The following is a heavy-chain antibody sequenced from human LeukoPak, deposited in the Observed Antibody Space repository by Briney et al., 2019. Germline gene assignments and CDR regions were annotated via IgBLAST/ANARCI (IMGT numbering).Heavy chain of an antibody. Sequence: ASVKVSCKASGYTFTSYGISWVRQAPGQGLEWMRWISAYNGNTNYAQKLQGRVTMTTDTSTSTAYMELRSLRSDDTAVYYCARDFYSYYYGSGSYYNSPPVDYWGQGTLVTVSS. D-gene: IGHD3-10*01. CDR1: GYTFTSYG. V-gene: IGHV1-18*01. CDR3: ARDFYSYYYGSGSYYNSPPVDY. J-gene: IGHJ4*02. CDR2: ISAYNGNT.